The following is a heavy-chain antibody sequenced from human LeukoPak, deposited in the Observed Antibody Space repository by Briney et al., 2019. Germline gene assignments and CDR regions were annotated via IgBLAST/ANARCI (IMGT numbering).Heavy chain of an antibody. J-gene: IGHJ4*02. Sequence: GGSLRLSCAASGFTFRDYWMSWVRQAPGKGLEWVANINLGGSVISYVDSVKGRCTVSRDNAENSLSLQMNSLRAEDTAVYYCAAWGLHNYWGQGTLVTVSS. V-gene: IGHV3-7*01. D-gene: IGHD7-27*01. CDR1: GFTFRDYW. CDR2: INLGGSVI. CDR3: AAWGLHNY.